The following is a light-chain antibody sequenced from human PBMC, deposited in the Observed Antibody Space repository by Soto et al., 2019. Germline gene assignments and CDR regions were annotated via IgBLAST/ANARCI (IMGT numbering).Light chain of an antibody. Sequence: DILLTQSPSFLSASVGDRVTITCRASQGITTYLAWYQQKPGKAPNLLIYAASTLQSGVPSRFSGSGSGTEFNLTISSLQPEDFATYYCQQFNSYPRTFGGGTKVEIK. CDR3: QQFNSYPRT. V-gene: IGKV1-9*01. CDR1: QGITTY. CDR2: AAS. J-gene: IGKJ4*01.